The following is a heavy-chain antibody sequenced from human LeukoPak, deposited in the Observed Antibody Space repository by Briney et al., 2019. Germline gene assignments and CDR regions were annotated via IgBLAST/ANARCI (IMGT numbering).Heavy chain of an antibody. CDR3: AAESSSGWYNYYYGMDV. Sequence: GRSLRLSCAASGFTFSRYGMHWVRQAPGKGLEWVAVISYDGSNKYYGDSVKGRFTISRDNAKNSLYLQMNSLRAEDTAVYYCAAESSSGWYNYYYGMDVWGQGTTVTVSS. J-gene: IGHJ6*02. CDR1: GFTFSRYG. V-gene: IGHV3-30*03. D-gene: IGHD6-19*01. CDR2: ISYDGSNK.